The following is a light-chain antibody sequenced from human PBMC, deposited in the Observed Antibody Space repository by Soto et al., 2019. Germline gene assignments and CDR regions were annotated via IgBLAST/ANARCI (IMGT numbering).Light chain of an antibody. CDR2: EVS. V-gene: IGLV2-14*01. J-gene: IGLJ3*02. CDR1: SSDVGNYNY. CDR3: SSYTSNSAWV. Sequence: QSALTQPASVSGSPGQSITISCTGTSSDVGNYNYVSWYQHHPGKAPKLMIYEVSNWPSGVSNRFSGSKSGNTASLTISGLQAEDEADYYCSSYTSNSAWVFGGGTQLTVL.